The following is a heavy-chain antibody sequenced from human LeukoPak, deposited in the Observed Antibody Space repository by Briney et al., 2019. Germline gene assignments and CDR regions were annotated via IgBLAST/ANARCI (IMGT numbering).Heavy chain of an antibody. CDR2: IDTTGYT. CDR1: GFTFSSYG. J-gene: IGHJ4*02. CDR3: ARVSPDYGGYFDY. V-gene: IGHV3-13*01. Sequence: GGSLRLSCAASGFTFSSYGMSWVRQAPGKGLEWVSAIDTTGYTYYPASVKGRFAISRENAKNSLYLQMNSLRAGDTAVYYCARVSPDYGGYFDYWGQGTLLTVSS. D-gene: IGHD4-23*01.